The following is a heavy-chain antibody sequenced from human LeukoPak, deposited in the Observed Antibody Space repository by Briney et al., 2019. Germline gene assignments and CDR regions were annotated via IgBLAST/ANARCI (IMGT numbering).Heavy chain of an antibody. Sequence: GASVKISCKASGGTLSTSAISWLRQAPGQGLEWMGGIIPMFGTPNYAQKFQGRVTVTTDASTNTAYMELSSLRSEDAAVYYCARARGYSYSSPFDYWGQGTLVTVSS. CDR3: ARARGYSYSSPFDY. J-gene: IGHJ4*02. CDR2: IIPMFGTP. CDR1: GGTLSTSA. V-gene: IGHV1-69*05. D-gene: IGHD5-18*01.